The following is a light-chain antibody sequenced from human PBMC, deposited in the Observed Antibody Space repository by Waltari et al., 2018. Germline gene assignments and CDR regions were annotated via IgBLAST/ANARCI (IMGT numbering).Light chain of an antibody. J-gene: IGLJ1*01. Sequence: QSVLTQPPSVSGAPGLGVTISCTGSSSNIGAYYVSWYQNLPGTTPRLLIYKHNKRSSGISDRFSGSKSGTSASLTITGLHTEDEADYYCLSFDSSLSGYMFGAGTRVTVL. CDR3: LSFDSSLSGYM. V-gene: IGLV1-40*01. CDR2: KHN. CDR1: SSNIGAYY.